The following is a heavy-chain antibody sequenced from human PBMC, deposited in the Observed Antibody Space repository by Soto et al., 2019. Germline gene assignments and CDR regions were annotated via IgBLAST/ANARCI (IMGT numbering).Heavy chain of an antibody. CDR3: ARGFGWLDY. CDR1: GFTVSSNY. J-gene: IGHJ5*01. CDR2: ISSNGGST. V-gene: IGHV3-64*01. D-gene: IGHD3-10*01. Sequence: EVQLVESGGDLVQPGGSLRLSCAASGFTVSSNYMTWVRQAPGKGLEYVSAISSNGGSTYYANSVKGRFTISRDNSKNTLYLQMGSLRAEDMAVYYCARGFGWLDYWGHGTLVTVSS.